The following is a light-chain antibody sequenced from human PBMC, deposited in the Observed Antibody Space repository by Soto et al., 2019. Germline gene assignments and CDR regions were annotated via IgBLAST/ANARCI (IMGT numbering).Light chain of an antibody. CDR2: AAS. CDR1: QGISTY. CDR3: QQSYRTPYT. J-gene: IGKJ2*01. V-gene: IGKV1-39*01. Sequence: DIQITQSPSSLSASVVDRVTITCRASQGISTYLVWYQQRQGRTPKLLIYAASSLLSGVPSRFSGSGSGTDFTLTISSLQPEDFATYYCQQSYRTPYTFGQGTKVDIK.